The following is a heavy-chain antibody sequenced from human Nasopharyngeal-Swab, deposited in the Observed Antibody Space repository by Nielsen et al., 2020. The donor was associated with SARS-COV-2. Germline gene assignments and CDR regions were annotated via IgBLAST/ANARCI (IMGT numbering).Heavy chain of an antibody. J-gene: IGHJ6*02. CDR1: GYTFTGYG. D-gene: IGHD2-21*02. CDR2: IIPILGIA. V-gene: IGHV1-69*10. CDR3: ATRPRLGGDLNYYYYGMDV. Sequence: SVKVSCKASGYTFTGYGISWVRQAPGQGLEWMGGIIPILGIANYAQKFQGRVTITADKSTSTAYMELSSLRSEDTAVYYCATRPRLGGDLNYYYYGMDVWGQGTTVTVSS.